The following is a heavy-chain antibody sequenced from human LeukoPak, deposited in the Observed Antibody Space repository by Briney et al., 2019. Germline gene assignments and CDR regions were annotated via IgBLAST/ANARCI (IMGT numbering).Heavy chain of an antibody. J-gene: IGHJ6*03. Sequence: ASVKVSCKASGYIFTTYYMHWVRQAPGQGLEWMGIINPTGGSTSYAQKFQGRVTLTRDMSTSTVYMELSSLRSEDTAVYFCARSRAPGTASLYFYYYHMDVWGRGTTVTVSS. CDR2: INPTGGST. V-gene: IGHV1-46*01. CDR1: GYIFTTYY. CDR3: ARSRAPGTASLYFYYYHMDV. D-gene: IGHD2-8*02.